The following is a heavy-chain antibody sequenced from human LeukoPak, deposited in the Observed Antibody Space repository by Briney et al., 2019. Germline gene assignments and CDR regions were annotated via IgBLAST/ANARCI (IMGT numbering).Heavy chain of an antibody. J-gene: IGHJ4*02. CDR1: GGSVSNGSYY. Sequence: PSETLSLTCTVSGGSVSNGSYYWSWIRQPPGKGLEWIGYIYYSGSTNYNPSLKSRVTISVDTSKNQFSLKLSSVTAADTAVYYCARLSTVTSYYFDYWGQGTLVTVSS. V-gene: IGHV4-61*01. D-gene: IGHD4-17*01. CDR3: ARLSTVTSYYFDY. CDR2: IYYSGST.